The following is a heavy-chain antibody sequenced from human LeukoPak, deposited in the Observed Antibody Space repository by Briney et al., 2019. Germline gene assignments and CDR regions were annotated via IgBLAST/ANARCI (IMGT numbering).Heavy chain of an antibody. V-gene: IGHV3-48*03. D-gene: IGHD5-24*01. CDR2: ISSSGTTI. CDR3: ARDHRDGYNAGDTFDI. Sequence: QPGGSLRLSCAASGFTFSSFEMNWVRQAPGKGLEWISYISSSGTTIFYADSVKGRFTISRDNPKNSLYLQMNSLRAEDTAVYYCARDHRDGYNAGDTFDIWGQGTMVTVAS. J-gene: IGHJ3*02. CDR1: GFTFSSFE.